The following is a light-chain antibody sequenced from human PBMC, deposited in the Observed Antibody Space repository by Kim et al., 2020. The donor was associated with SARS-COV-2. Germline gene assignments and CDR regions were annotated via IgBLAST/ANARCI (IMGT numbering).Light chain of an antibody. V-gene: IGLV8-61*01. CDR1: SDPISRGHY. Sequence: GVIVTVSTGLASDPISRGHYPSLYQQTPGDAPLTLIYTTNTRSSRVADRSSASILGDKAALTTSGAQAGEESDYSCVLCMGGVISVFGRGTQLTVL. CDR3: VLCMGGVISV. J-gene: IGLJ3*02. CDR2: TTN.